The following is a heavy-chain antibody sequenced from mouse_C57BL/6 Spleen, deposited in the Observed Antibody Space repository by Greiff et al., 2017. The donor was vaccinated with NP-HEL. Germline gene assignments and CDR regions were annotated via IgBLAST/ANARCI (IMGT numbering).Heavy chain of an antibody. V-gene: IGHV3-6*01. CDR1: GYSITSGYY. J-gene: IGHJ1*03. CDR2: ISYDGSN. D-gene: IGHD3-3*01. CDR3: ARGMGWAHWYFDV. Sequence: EVQLQQSGPGLVKPSQSLSLTCSVTGYSITSGYYWNWIRQFPGNKLEWMGYISYDGSNNYNPSLKNRISITRDTSKNQFFLKLNSVTTEDTATYYCARGMGWAHWYFDVWGTGTTVTVSS.